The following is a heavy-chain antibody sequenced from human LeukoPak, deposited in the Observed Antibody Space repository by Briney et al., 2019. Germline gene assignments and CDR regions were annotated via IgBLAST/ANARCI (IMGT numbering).Heavy chain of an antibody. CDR3: GRDPHYGDYTRGFVI. D-gene: IGHD4-17*01. V-gene: IGHV3-48*03. CDR2: ISSSGRTI. CDR1: GFTFSSFE. Sequence: GGSLRLSCAPSGFTFSSFEVMWVRQATGKGLEWVSYISSSGRTIYYADSVKGRFTISRDNAKSSLYLQMNSLRAEDTAVDYCGRDPHYGDYTRGFVIWGQGTMVTVSS. J-gene: IGHJ3*02.